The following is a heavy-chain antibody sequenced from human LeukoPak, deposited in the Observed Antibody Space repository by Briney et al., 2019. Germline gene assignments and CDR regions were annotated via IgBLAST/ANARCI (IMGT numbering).Heavy chain of an antibody. V-gene: IGHV3-23*01. CDR3: AKESGYGGYFDY. J-gene: IGHJ4*02. CDR2: ISGSGGST. CDR1: GFTFSSYA. Sequence: AGGSLRLSCAASGFTFSSYAMSWDRQAPGKGLEWVSAISGSGGSTYYADSVKGRFTISRDNSKNTLYLQMNSLRAEDTAVYYCAKESGYGGYFDYWGQGTLVTVSS. D-gene: IGHD4-23*01.